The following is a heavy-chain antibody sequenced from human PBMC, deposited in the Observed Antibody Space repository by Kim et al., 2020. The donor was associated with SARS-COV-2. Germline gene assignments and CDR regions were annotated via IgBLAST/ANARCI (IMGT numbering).Heavy chain of an antibody. D-gene: IGHD6-13*01. Sequence: GGSLRLSCAASGFTFSSFGLTWVRQAPGKGLEWVSIISANGVNTYYADSVKGRFTISRDNSKNTLYLQMNSRRAEDTAVYYCARRGAAASYYFDYWGQGTLVTVSS. J-gene: IGHJ4*02. CDR1: GFTFSSFG. CDR2: ISANGVNT. V-gene: IGHV3-23*01. CDR3: ARRGAAASYYFDY.